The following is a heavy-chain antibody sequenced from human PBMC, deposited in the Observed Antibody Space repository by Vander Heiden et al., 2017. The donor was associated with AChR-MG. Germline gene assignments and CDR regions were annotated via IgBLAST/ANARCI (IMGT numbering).Heavy chain of an antibody. CDR3: AKEESSSWPY. CDR1: GFTFGSFA. J-gene: IGHJ4*02. V-gene: IGHV3-23*01. CDR2: ITGNGGST. D-gene: IGHD6-13*01. Sequence: EAQLMESGGGSVQPGGSLRFSCAASGFTFGSFAMCWVHQAPVKGLKWVSAITGNGGSTYYADSVTGRFTISRDNSKNTLYLQMTSLRAEDTAVYYCAKEESSSWPYWGQGALVTVSS.